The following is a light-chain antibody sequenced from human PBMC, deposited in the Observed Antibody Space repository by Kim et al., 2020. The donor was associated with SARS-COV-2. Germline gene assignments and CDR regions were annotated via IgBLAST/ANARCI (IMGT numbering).Light chain of an antibody. Sequence: ASVGDRVTITCRASQGISKYLVWYQQKAGKAPTLLIYSASTLQSGVPSRFSGSGSGTEFTLTISSLQPEDSATYYCHQVNSYPLTFGGGTRLEIK. CDR1: QGISKY. CDR2: SAS. CDR3: HQVNSYPLT. V-gene: IGKV1-9*01. J-gene: IGKJ5*01.